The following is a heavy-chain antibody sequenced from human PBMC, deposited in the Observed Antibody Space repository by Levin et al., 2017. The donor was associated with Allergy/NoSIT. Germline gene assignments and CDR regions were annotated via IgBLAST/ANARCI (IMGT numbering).Heavy chain of an antibody. CDR2: ISSDGNNK. CDR3: AKEGTSGLGPYIEL. D-gene: IGHD3-10*01. V-gene: IGHV3-30*18. J-gene: IGHJ2*01. CDR1: GFTFSSYG. Sequence: GGSLRLSCAASGFTFSSYGMHWVRQAPGKGLEWVAVISSDGNNKYYADSVKGRLTISRDISKNTLYLQMDSLRAEDTAVYYCAKEGTSGLGPYIELRGRGTLVTVSS.